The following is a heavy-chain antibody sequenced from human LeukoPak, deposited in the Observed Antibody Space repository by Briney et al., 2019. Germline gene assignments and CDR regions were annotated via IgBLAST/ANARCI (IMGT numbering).Heavy chain of an antibody. Sequence: PSETLSLTCTVPGDSISSDYWSWVRQPPGKGQGRDGYYYYSGSTNNNPSLKSHVTISVDTSKNQVSLKLSSVTAADTAVYCCATLFGGNYFDYWGQGTLVTVSS. D-gene: IGHD3-10*01. V-gene: IGHV4-59*13. J-gene: IGHJ4*02. CDR1: GDSISSDY. CDR2: YYYSGST. CDR3: ATLFGGNYFDY.